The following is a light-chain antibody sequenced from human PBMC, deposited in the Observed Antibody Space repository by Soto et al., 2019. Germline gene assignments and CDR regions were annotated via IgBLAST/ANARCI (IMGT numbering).Light chain of an antibody. Sequence: QSVLTQPASVSGSPGQSITISCAGTSSDVGGYNYVSWYQQHPGKVPRLIISDVNKRPSGVSDRFSGSKSGNTASLTISGLQAEDEAAYYCASFTRSVTVVFGGGTQLTVL. J-gene: IGLJ2*01. CDR3: ASFTRSVTVV. CDR1: SSDVGGYNY. V-gene: IGLV2-14*03. CDR2: DVN.